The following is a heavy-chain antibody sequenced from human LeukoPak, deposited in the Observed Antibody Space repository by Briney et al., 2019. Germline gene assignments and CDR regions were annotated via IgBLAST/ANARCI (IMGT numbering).Heavy chain of an antibody. CDR1: GGTFSSYA. CDR3: TTDPMIVVVRFDP. D-gene: IGHD3-22*01. Sequence: VKVSCKASGGTFSSYAISWVRQAPGQGLEWMGRIIPILGIANYAQKFQGRVTITADKSTSTAYMELNSLKTEDTAVYYCTTDPMIVVVRFDPWGQGTLVTVSS. V-gene: IGHV1-69*10. J-gene: IGHJ5*02. CDR2: IIPILGIA.